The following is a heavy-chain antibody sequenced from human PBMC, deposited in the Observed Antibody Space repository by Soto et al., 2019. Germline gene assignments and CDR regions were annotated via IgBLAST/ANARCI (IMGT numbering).Heavy chain of an antibody. V-gene: IGHV3-74*01. Sequence: SLRLSCAASGFTFSSYWMHWVRQAPGKGLVWVSRINSDGSSTSYADSVKGRFTISRDNAKNTLYLQMNSLRAEDTAVYYCARERREYSGYDSFDIWGQGTMVTVSS. CDR2: INSDGSST. CDR3: ARERREYSGYDSFDI. J-gene: IGHJ3*02. D-gene: IGHD5-12*01. CDR1: GFTFSSYW.